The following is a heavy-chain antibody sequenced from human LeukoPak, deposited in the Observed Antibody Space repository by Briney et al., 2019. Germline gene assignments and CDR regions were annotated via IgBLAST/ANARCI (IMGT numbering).Heavy chain of an antibody. CDR1: GDSITTNY. CDR2: IYTSGST. J-gene: IGHJ4*02. D-gene: IGHD6-19*01. V-gene: IGHV4-4*09. Sequence: PSETLSLTCTVSGDSITTNYWSWIRQPPGKGQEWIGYIYTSGSTNYNPSLKSRVTISADTSKNHFSLKVTSVTAADTALYYCARNTGWYVYDYWGQGTLVTVSS. CDR3: ARNTGWYVYDY.